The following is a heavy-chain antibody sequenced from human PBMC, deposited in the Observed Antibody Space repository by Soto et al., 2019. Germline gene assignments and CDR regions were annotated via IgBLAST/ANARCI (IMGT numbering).Heavy chain of an antibody. V-gene: IGHV1-69*14. J-gene: IGHJ4*02. CDR2: IIPIFGTA. CDR3: ARDGYYYDSSGYYYYFEY. Sequence: QVQLVQSGAEVKKPGSSVKVSCKASGGTFSSYAISWVRQAPGQGLEWMGGIIPIFGTANYAQKFQGRVTITADKSTSTAYMELSSLRSEDTAVYYCARDGYYYDSSGYYYYFEYWGQGTLVTVSS. D-gene: IGHD3-22*01. CDR1: GGTFSSYA.